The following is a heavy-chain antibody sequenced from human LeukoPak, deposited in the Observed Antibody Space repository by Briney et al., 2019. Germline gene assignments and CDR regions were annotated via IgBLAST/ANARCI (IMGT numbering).Heavy chain of an antibody. CDR1: GDSISRYY. D-gene: IGHD5-18*01. CDR3: ARGLIRGTAHIN. V-gene: IGHV4-59*12. J-gene: IGHJ4*02. Sequence: PSETLSLTCTVSGDSISRYYWSWIRQPPGKGLEWIGYIFYSGSTNYNPSLESRVTISVDTSKNQFSLKLSSVTAADTAVYYCARGLIRGTAHINWGQGTLVTVSS. CDR2: IFYSGST.